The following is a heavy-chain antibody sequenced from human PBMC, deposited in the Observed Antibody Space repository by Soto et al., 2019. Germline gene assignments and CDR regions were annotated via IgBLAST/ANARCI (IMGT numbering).Heavy chain of an antibody. CDR3: VRDGTKTLRDWFDT. Sequence: SETLSLTCTVSGASISGFYWSWIRKSAGKGLEWIGRIYATGTTDYNPSLKSRVMMSVDTSKKQFSLKLRSVTAADTAVYYCVRDGTKTLRDWFDTWGQGMSVTVSA. V-gene: IGHV4-4*07. CDR2: IYATGTT. D-gene: IGHD1-1*01. J-gene: IGHJ5*02. CDR1: GASISGFY.